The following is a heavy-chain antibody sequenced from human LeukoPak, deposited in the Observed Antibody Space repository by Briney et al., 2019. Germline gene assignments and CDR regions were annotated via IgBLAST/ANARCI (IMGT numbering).Heavy chain of an antibody. J-gene: IGHJ4*02. D-gene: IGHD6-19*01. Sequence: GGSLRLSCAASGFTVSSNYMSWVRQAPGKGLEWVSVIYSGGSTYYADSVKGRFTISRDNSKNTLYLQMNSLRAEDTAVYYCARGEARSSGWFIYFGYWGQGTLVTVSS. CDR1: GFTVSSNY. CDR3: ARGEARSSGWFIYFGY. V-gene: IGHV3-66*01. CDR2: IYSGGST.